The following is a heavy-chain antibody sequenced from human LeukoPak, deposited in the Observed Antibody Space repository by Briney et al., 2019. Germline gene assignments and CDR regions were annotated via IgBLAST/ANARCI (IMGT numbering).Heavy chain of an antibody. CDR3: ARVGSSSSRGDLHFGWFDP. CDR1: GYSISSGYY. CDR2: IYTSGST. J-gene: IGHJ5*02. D-gene: IGHD6-6*01. Sequence: KPSETLSLTCTVSGYSISSGYYWGWIRQPPGKGLEWIGRIYTSGSTNYNPSLKSRVTMSVDTSKNQFSLKLSSVTAADTAVYYCARVGSSSSRGDLHFGWFDPXXQXTXVTVSS. V-gene: IGHV4-38-2*02.